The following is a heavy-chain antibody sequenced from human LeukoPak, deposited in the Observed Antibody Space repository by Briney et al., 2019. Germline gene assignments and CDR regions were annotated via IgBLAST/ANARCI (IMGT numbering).Heavy chain of an antibody. CDR3: ARERGGGHGFDY. CDR2: INHSGST. Sequence: PSETLSLTCAVYGGSFSGYYWSWIRQPPGKGLEWIGEINHSGSTNYNPSLKSRVTISVDTSKNQFSLKLSSVTAADTAVYYCARERGGGHGFDYWGQGTLVTVSS. D-gene: IGHD2-15*01. CDR1: GGSFSGYY. V-gene: IGHV4-34*01. J-gene: IGHJ4*02.